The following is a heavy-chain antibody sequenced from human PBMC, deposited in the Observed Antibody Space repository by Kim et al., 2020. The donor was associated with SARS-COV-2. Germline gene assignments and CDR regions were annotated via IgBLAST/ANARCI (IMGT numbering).Heavy chain of an antibody. CDR1: GFTFSTHY. CDR3: ARGQYGVGY. V-gene: IGHV3-74*01. Sequence: GGSLRLSCGASGFTFSTHYMHWVRQAPGKGLVWVSRINSDGSSTTYADSVKGRLTISRDNAKNTLYLQMNSLRAEDTAVYYCARGQYGVGYWGQGTLVTVSS. J-gene: IGHJ4*02. CDR2: INSDGSST. D-gene: IGHD4-4*01.